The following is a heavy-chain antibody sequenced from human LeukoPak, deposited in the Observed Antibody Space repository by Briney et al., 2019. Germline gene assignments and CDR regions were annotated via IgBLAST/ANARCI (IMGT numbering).Heavy chain of an antibody. CDR2: INHSGST. Sequence: SETLSLTCAVYGGSFSGYYWSWIRQPPGKGLEWIGEINHSGSTNYNPSLKSRVTISVDTSKNQFSLKLSSVTAADTAVYYCARHDLTEPVLLWFGELRNWFDPWGQGTLVTVSS. D-gene: IGHD3-10*01. CDR3: ARHDLTEPVLLWFGELRNWFDP. J-gene: IGHJ5*02. V-gene: IGHV4-34*01. CDR1: GGSFSGYY.